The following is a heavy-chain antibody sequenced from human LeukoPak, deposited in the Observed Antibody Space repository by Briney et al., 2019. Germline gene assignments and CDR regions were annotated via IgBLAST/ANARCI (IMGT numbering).Heavy chain of an antibody. Sequence: SQTLSLTCTVSGGSISSGTYYWSWIRQLAGKGLEWIGRISTSESTNYNSSLKSRVTISVDTSKNQFSLKLSSVTAADTAVYYCARGALPGADKYYFDYWGQGTLVTVSS. D-gene: IGHD1-14*01. CDR2: ISTSEST. V-gene: IGHV4-61*02. CDR3: ARGALPGADKYYFDY. CDR1: GGSISSGTYY. J-gene: IGHJ4*02.